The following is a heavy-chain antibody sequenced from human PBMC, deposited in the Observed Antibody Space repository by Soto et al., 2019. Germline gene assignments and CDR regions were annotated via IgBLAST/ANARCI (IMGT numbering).Heavy chain of an antibody. D-gene: IGHD3-10*01. V-gene: IGHV4-34*01. CDR2: INHSGST. CDR3: AREMHYYGSGSLYYYYYGMDV. J-gene: IGHJ6*02. Sequence: LSRTWAVYGGSFSGYYWGWIRQPPGKGLEWIGEINHSGSTNYNPSLKSRVTISVDTSKNQFSLKLSSVTAADTAVYYCAREMHYYGSGSLYYYYYGMDVWGQGTTVTVSS. CDR1: GGSFSGYY.